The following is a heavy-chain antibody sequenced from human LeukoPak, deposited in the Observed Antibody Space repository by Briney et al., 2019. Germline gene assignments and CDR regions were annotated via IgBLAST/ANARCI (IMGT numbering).Heavy chain of an antibody. Sequence: GGSLRLSCGAHGLXFNNFALHWIRQAPGKGLEWVAVITKDGTDKYYSDPMKGRITISRENCKLMLFMQIDSLKPEATAEYYCARLETRGSAQAGGDYWGQGTLVTVSS. D-gene: IGHD2-15*01. J-gene: IGHJ4*02. CDR1: GLXFNNFA. CDR3: ARLETRGSAQAGGDY. CDR2: ITKDGTDK. V-gene: IGHV3-30-3*01.